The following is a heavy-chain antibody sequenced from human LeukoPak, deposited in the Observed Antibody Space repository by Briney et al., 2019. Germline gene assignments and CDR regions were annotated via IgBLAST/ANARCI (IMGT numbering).Heavy chain of an antibody. V-gene: IGHV1-69*04. CDR3: ARATRWYLVGEQPTVGMDV. CDR1: GGTFSSYA. Sequence: SVKVSCKASGGTFSSYAISWVRQAPGQGLEWMGRIIPILGIANYAQKFQGRVTITADKSTSTAYMELSSLRSKDTAVYYCARATRWYLVGEQPTVGMDVWGQGTTVTVSS. CDR2: IIPILGIA. J-gene: IGHJ6*02. D-gene: IGHD6-13*01.